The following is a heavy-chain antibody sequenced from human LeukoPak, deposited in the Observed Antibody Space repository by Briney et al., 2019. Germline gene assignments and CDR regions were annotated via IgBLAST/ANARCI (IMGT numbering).Heavy chain of an antibody. CDR1: GFTFSTYS. CDR3: ARDLVAVAAM. V-gene: IGHV3-21*01. J-gene: IGHJ4*02. Sequence: GGSLRVSCAASGFTFSTYSMNSVREAPGKGLECGSFISSSSSYIYYADSVKGRFTISRDNAKNSLYLQMNSLRAEDTAVYYCARDLVAVAAMWGQGTLVTVSS. D-gene: IGHD6-19*01. CDR2: ISSSSSYI.